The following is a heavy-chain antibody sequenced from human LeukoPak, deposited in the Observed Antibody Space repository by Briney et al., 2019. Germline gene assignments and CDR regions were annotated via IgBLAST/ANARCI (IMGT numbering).Heavy chain of an antibody. D-gene: IGHD2-2*01. CDR3: AREDQPLYVDY. CDR2: ISSSSSYI. J-gene: IGHJ4*02. CDR1: GFTFSSSA. V-gene: IGHV3-21*01. Sequence: GGSLRLSCAASGFTFSSSAMSWVRQAPGKGLEWVSSISSSSSYIYYADSVKGRFTISRDNAKNSLYLQMNSLRAEDTAVYYCAREDQPLYVDYWGQGTLVTVSS.